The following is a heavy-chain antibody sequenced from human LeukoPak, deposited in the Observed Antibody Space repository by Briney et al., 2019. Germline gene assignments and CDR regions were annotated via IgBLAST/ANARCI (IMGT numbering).Heavy chain of an antibody. V-gene: IGHV3-33*06. Sequence: PGGSLRLSCAASQFTFSHYGMRWVRQAPGKGLEWVSVIWSDGTKQYYADSVKGRFTISRDNSQNTLYLQMSSLRPEDTAIYYCAKTAERDFQYSYSLQTWGQGTLVTVSS. CDR1: QFTFSHYG. D-gene: IGHD3-10*01. J-gene: IGHJ4*02. CDR3: AKTAERDFQYSYSLQT. CDR2: IWSDGTKQ.